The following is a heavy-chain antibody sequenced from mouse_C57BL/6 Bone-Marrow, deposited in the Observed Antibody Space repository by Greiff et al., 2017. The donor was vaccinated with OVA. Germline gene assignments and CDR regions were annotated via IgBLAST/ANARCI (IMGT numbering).Heavy chain of an antibody. CDR1: GYAFSSSW. Sequence: VNVVESGPELVKPGASVKISCKASGYAFSSSWMNWVKQRPGKGLEWIGRIYPGDGDTNYNGKFKGKATLTADKSSSTAYMQLSSLTSEDSAVYFCAILTVYFDYWGQGTTLTVSS. J-gene: IGHJ2*01. D-gene: IGHD4-1*01. V-gene: IGHV1-82*01. CDR2: IYPGDGDT. CDR3: AILTVYFDY.